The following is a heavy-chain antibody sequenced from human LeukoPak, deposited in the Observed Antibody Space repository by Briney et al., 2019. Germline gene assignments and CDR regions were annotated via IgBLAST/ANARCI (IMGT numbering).Heavy chain of an antibody. J-gene: IGHJ4*02. CDR1: GFTFDDYA. CDR3: AKAGVYYDSSGYYF. Sequence: GGSLRLSCAASGFTFDDYAMHWVRQAPGKGLEWVSGISWKSGSINYADSVKGRFTISRDNSKNTLYLQMNSLRAEDTAVYYCAKAGVYYDSSGYYFWGQGTLVTVSS. V-gene: IGHV3-9*01. CDR2: ISWKSGSI. D-gene: IGHD3-22*01.